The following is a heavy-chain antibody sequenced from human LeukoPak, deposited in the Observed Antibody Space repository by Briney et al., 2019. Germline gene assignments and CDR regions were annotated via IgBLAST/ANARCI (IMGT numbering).Heavy chain of an antibody. D-gene: IGHD6-19*01. CDR2: VHYTGST. CDR3: TKEQWLVLDAFDV. CDR1: GASITNSLYY. J-gene: IGHJ3*01. V-gene: IGHV4-39*02. Sequence: SETLSLTCTVSGASITNSLYYWGWIRQPPGKGLEWIATVHYTGSTYYNPSLKSRVTISIDTSKSHFSLKLSSVTAADTAVYYCTKEQWLVLDAFDVWGQGTMVTVSS.